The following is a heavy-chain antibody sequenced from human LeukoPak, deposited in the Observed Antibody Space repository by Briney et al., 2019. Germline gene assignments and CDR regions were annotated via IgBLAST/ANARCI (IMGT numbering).Heavy chain of an antibody. J-gene: IGHJ5*02. CDR1: GYTFRDYY. D-gene: IGHD3-10*01. CDR3: ARARGYGSGSNYLVFDT. V-gene: IGHV1-2*02. Sequence: ASVKVSCKTSGYTFRDYYIHWVRQAPGQGLEWMGWINPSSGGTNYARKFQGRVTMTSDTSIRMAYMELSRLRSDDTAVYYCARARGYGSGSNYLVFDTWGQGSLVTVSS. CDR2: INPSSGGT.